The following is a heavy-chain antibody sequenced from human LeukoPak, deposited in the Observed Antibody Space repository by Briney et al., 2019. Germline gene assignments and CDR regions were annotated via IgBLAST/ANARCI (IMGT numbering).Heavy chain of an antibody. CDR3: ARAAWGYDYVWGSYRHHYFDY. J-gene: IGHJ4*02. Sequence: SETLSLSCAAYGGSFSGYYWSWIRQPAGKGLEWIGEINHSGSTNYNPSVKSRVTISVDTSKNQFSLKLSSVTAADTAVYYCARAAWGYDYVWGSYRHHYFDYWGQGTLVTVSS. D-gene: IGHD3-16*02. CDR1: GGSFSGYY. V-gene: IGHV4-34*01. CDR2: INHSGST.